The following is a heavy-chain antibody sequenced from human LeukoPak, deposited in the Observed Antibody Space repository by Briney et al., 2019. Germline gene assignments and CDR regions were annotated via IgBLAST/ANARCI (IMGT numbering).Heavy chain of an antibody. CDR1: GYTFTSYA. V-gene: IGHV1-3*01. J-gene: IGHJ4*02. CDR3: ARDPYYYGLGSYYFDY. D-gene: IGHD3-10*01. Sequence: GASVKVSCKASGYTFTSYAMHWVRQAPGQRLEWMGWINAGNGNTKYSQKFQGRVTITRDTSASTAYMELSSLRSEDTAVYYCARDPYYYGLGSYYFDYWGQGTLVTVSS. CDR2: INAGNGNT.